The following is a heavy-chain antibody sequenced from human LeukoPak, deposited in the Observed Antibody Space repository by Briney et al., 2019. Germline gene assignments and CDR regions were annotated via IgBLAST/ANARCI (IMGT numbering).Heavy chain of an antibody. D-gene: IGHD3-3*01. J-gene: IGHJ3*02. CDR3: ARVDFLNAFDI. V-gene: IGHV4-39*01. CDR1: GGSISSSSYY. Sequence: SETLPLTCTVSGGSISSSSYYWGWIRQPPGKGLEWIGSIYYSGSTYYNPSLKSRVTISVDTSKNQFSLKLSSVTAADTAVYYCARVDFLNAFDIWGQGTMVTVSS. CDR2: IYYSGST.